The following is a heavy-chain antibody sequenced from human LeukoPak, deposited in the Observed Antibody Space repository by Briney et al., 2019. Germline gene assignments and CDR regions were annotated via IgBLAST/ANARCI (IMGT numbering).Heavy chain of an antibody. V-gene: IGHV4-38-2*01. CDR1: GYSISSGYY. Sequence: SETLSLTCAVSGYSISSGYYWGWIRQPPGKGLEWIGSIYYSGSTYYNPSLKSRVTISVDTSKNQFSLKLSSVTAADTAVYYCARHRITIFGVVIDYWGQGTLVTVSS. D-gene: IGHD3-3*01. CDR2: IYYSGST. CDR3: ARHRITIFGVVIDY. J-gene: IGHJ4*02.